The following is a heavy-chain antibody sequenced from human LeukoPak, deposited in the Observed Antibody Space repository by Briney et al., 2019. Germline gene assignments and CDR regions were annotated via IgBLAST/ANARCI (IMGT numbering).Heavy chain of an antibody. CDR1: GFTVSSNY. V-gene: IGHV3-53*01. D-gene: IGHD5-18*01. CDR2: IYSGGST. CDR3: ALSRGYSSGGAFDI. J-gene: IGHJ3*02. Sequence: PGGSLRFSCAASGFTVSSNYMSWVRQAPGKGLEWVSVIYSGGSTYYADSVKGRFTISRDNSKNTLYLQMNSLRAEDTAVYYCALSRGYSSGGAFDIWGQGTMVTVSS.